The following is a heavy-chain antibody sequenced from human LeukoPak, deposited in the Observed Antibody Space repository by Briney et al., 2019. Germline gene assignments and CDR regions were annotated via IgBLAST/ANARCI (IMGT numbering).Heavy chain of an antibody. Sequence: SETLSLTCSVSGGSISSYHWSWIRQPPGKGLEWIGYIYYSGSTNYNPSLKSRVTISVDTSKNQFSLRLSSVTAADTAVYYCAREAGYNAYYFDYWGQGTLVTVSS. CDR3: AREAGYNAYYFDY. CDR1: GGSISSYH. CDR2: IYYSGST. D-gene: IGHD5-24*01. J-gene: IGHJ4*02. V-gene: IGHV4-59*01.